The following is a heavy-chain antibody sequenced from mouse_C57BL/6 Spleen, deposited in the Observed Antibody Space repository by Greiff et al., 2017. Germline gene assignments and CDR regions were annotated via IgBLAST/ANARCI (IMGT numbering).Heavy chain of an antibody. J-gene: IGHJ4*01. D-gene: IGHD2-10*01. Sequence: DVHLVESGGGLVKPGGSLKLSCAASGFTFSDYGMHWVRQAPEKGLEWVAYISSGSSTIYYADTVKGRFTISRDNAKTTLFLQMTSLRAEDTAMYYCARSYYGKGYAMDYWGQGTSVTVSS. V-gene: IGHV5-17*01. CDR2: ISSGSSTI. CDR1: GFTFSDYG. CDR3: ARSYYGKGYAMDY.